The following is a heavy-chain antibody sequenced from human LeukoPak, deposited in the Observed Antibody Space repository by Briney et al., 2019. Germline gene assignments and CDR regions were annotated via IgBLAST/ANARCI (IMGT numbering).Heavy chain of an antibody. V-gene: IGHV3-23*01. CDR3: VKGYYYGSGSFRWFDP. J-gene: IGHJ5*02. CDR2: ISAGGGTT. Sequence: GGSLRLSCADSGFTFSSYAMSWVRQAPGKGLEWVSAISAGGGTTYYADSVKGRFTISRDKSKNTLYLQMNSLRAEDTAVYYCVKGYYYGSGSFRWFDPWGQGTLVTVSS. CDR1: GFTFSSYA. D-gene: IGHD3-10*01.